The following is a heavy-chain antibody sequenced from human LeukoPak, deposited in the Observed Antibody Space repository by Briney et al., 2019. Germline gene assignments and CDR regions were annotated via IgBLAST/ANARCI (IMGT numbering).Heavy chain of an antibody. V-gene: IGHV4-39*01. CDR1: GVSISSSSYY. CDR3: ARHSSFDY. Sequence: SGTLSLTCTASGVSISSSSYYWVWIRQPPGKGLEWIGSIYYSGSAYYNPSLKSRVTISVDTSKYQFSLKLSSVTAADKAVYYCARHSSFDYWGQGTLVTVSS. J-gene: IGHJ4*02. CDR2: IYYSGSA.